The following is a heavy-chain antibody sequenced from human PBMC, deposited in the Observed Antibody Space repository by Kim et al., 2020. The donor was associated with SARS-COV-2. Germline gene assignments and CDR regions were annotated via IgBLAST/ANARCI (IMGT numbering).Heavy chain of an antibody. V-gene: IGHV1-3*01. CDR2: INPDGQKT. Sequence: ASVKVSCKASGYVFNKYNLHWVRQAPGQRFEWVGQINPDGQKTTYSKKFRGRISITSDSSSTTVHLELSKLTSEDTAFYFCAREGRAIIFAPPTIAKVW. CDR1: GYVFNKYN. J-gene: IGHJ3*01. CDR3: AREGRAIIFAPPTIAKV. D-gene: IGHD5-12*01.